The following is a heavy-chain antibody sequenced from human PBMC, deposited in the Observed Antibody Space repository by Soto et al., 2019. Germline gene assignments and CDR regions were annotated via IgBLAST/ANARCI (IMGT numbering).Heavy chain of an antibody. D-gene: IGHD3-10*01. CDR3: LRGRYGSQMN. CDR1: GFIVSGNY. Sequence: EVRLVESGGGLVQPGGSLRLSCAASGFIVSGNYMTWVRQAPGKGLEWVSLLYSGGATHYAASVKGRFTISSHSSQNTLFLQMNSLRTKDTATDHSLRGRYGSQMNWGQGTKVTVSS. CDR2: LYSGGAT. J-gene: IGHJ4*02. V-gene: IGHV3-53*04.